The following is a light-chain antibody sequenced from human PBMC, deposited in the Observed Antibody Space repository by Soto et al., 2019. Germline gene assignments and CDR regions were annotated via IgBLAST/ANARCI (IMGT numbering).Light chain of an antibody. V-gene: IGLV2-14*01. Sequence: QSALTQPASVSGSPGQSITISCTGTSSDVGGYNYVSWYQQHPGKAPKLMIYDVSNRPSGVSNRFSGSKSGITASLTISGLQAEDEADYYCSSYTSSSTLWVFGGGSKLTVL. CDR2: DVS. J-gene: IGLJ3*02. CDR1: SSDVGGYNY. CDR3: SSYTSSSTLWV.